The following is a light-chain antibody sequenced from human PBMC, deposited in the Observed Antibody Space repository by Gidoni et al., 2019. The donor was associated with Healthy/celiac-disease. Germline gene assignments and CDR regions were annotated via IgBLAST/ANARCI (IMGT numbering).Light chain of an antibody. CDR3: QVWDSSSGV. J-gene: IGLJ2*01. Sequence: HVLTQPPSVSGAPGPTARITCGGKNSGSKSVNGYQQRPGQAPVLVVYDDSDRPSGIPERFSGSNSGNTATLTISRVEAGDEADYYCQVWDSSSGVFGGGTKLTVL. V-gene: IGLV3-21*02. CDR2: DDS. CDR1: NSGSKS.